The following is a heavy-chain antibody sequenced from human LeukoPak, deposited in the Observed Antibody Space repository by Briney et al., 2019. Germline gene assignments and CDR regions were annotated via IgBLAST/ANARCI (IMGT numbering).Heavy chain of an antibody. CDR3: ARGSLTYYYDSSGYPDDAFDI. CDR2: ISAYNGNT. D-gene: IGHD3-22*01. V-gene: IGHV1-18*01. J-gene: IGHJ3*02. Sequence: ASVKVSCKASGYTFTSYGISWVRQAPGQGLEWMGWISAYNGNTNYAQKLQGGVTMTTDTSTSTAYMELRSLRSDDTAVYYCARGSLTYYYDSSGYPDDAFDIWGQGTMVTVSS. CDR1: GYTFTSYG.